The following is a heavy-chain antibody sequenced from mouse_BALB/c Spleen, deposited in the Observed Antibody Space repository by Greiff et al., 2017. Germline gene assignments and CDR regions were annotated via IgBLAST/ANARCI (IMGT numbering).Heavy chain of an antibody. CDR3: ARHLRPPYCSMDY. CDR1: GFTFSSYG. V-gene: IGHV5-6*01. Sequence: DVQLVESGGDLVKPGGSLKLSCAASGFTFSSYGMSWVRQTPDKRLEWVATISSGGSYTYYPDSVKGRFTISRDNAKNTLYLQMSSLKSEDTAMYYCARHLRPPYCSMDYWGQGTSVTVSS. J-gene: IGHJ4*01. D-gene: IGHD1-2*01. CDR2: ISSGGSYT.